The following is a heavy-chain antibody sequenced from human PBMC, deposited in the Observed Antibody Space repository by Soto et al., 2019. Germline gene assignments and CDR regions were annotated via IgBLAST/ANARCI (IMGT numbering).Heavy chain of an antibody. CDR3: ARPTILEWSI. CDR1: GYSLTNYW. J-gene: IGHJ4*02. CDR2: IDPSDSNT. Sequence: XESLYSSCTGSGYSLTNYWFTWVRQIPGKGLEWMGRIDPSDSNTNYSPSFQGHVTISADKSISTAYLQWGSLKASDTAIYYCARPTILEWSIWGPGNLVTVSS. D-gene: IGHD3-3*01. V-gene: IGHV5-10-1*01.